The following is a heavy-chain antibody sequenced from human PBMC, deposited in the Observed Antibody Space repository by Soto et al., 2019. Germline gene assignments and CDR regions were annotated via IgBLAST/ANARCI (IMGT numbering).Heavy chain of an antibody. CDR2: ISWNSRSI. Sequence: EVQLVESGGGLVQPGRSLRLSCAASGFTFDDYAMHWVRQPPGGGLEWVSGISWNSRSIGYADSVKGRFTISRDNAKNSLVLQMNSLRVEDTALYYCIKVPHYYDSGTYFHPFDNWGLGTLVTVSS. D-gene: IGHD3-22*01. CDR3: IKVPHYYDSGTYFHPFDN. V-gene: IGHV3-9*01. J-gene: IGHJ4*02. CDR1: GFTFDDYA.